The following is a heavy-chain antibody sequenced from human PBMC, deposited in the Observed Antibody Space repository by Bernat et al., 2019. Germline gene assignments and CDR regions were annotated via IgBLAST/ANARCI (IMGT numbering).Heavy chain of an antibody. Sequence: EVQLVESGGGLIQPGGSLRLSCAASGFTFSSYSMNWVRQAPGKGLEWVSSISSSSSYIYYADSVKGRFTISRDNAKNSLYLQMNSLRAEDTAVYYCARDRGSSGYYYVKESPPGIWGQGTMVTVSS. CDR3: ARDRGSSGYYYVKESPPGI. CDR1: GFTFSSYS. J-gene: IGHJ3*02. V-gene: IGHV3-21*01. CDR2: ISSSSSYI. D-gene: IGHD3-22*01.